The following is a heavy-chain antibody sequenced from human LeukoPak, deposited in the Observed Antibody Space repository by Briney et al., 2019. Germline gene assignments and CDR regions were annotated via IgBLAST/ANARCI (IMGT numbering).Heavy chain of an antibody. V-gene: IGHV3-30*02. J-gene: IGHJ6*03. Sequence: GGSLRLSCVASGFTFSSYGMHWVRQAPGKGLEWVAFIRYDGSNKYYADSVKGRFTISRDNSKNTLYLQMNSLRAEDTAVYYCAKGPYSNPLTHYYYMDVWGKGTTVTVSS. CDR3: AKGPYSNPLTHYYYMDV. CDR2: IRYDGSNK. CDR1: GFTFSSYG. D-gene: IGHD4-11*01.